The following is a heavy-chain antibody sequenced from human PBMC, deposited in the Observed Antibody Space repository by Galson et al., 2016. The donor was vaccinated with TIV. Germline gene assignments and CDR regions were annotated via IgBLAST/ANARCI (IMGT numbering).Heavy chain of an antibody. CDR3: ARAWAGGGGY. CDR1: GFTFSSYW. J-gene: IGHJ4*02. Sequence: SLRLSCAGSGFTFSSYWMAWVRQAPGKGLGWVANVNEDGSETYYVDSVKGRFTISRDNAKNSAYLQMNSLKAEDTAVYYCARAWAGGGGYWGQGKLVPVS. D-gene: IGHD3-16*01. V-gene: IGHV3-7*03. CDR2: VNEDGSET.